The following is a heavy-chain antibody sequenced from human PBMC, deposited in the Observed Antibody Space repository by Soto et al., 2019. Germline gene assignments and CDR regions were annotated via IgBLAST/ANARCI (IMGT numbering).Heavy chain of an antibody. Sequence: PVGCLQLSGAASGFTFSSYAMSWVRKAPGKGLEWVPAIIGSGGSTYYADSVKGRFTISRDNSKNTLYLQMNSLRAEDTAVYYCATQGGPTYDFWSGYYTRTGVNWFDPWGQGTLVTVSS. CDR1: GFTFSSYA. J-gene: IGHJ5*02. CDR2: IIGSGGST. CDR3: ATQGGPTYDFWSGYYTRTGVNWFDP. D-gene: IGHD3-3*01. V-gene: IGHV3-23*01.